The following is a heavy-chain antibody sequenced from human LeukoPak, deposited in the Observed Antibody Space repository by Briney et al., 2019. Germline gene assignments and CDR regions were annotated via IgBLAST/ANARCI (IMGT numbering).Heavy chain of an antibody. CDR2: INHSGST. J-gene: IGHJ4*02. Sequence: SETLSLTCAVYGGSFSGYYWSWIRQPPGKGLEWIGEINHSGSTNYNPSLKSRVTISVDTSKNQFSLKLSSVTAADTAVYYCARNEYSSSWSDYWGQGTLVTVSS. CDR1: GGSFSGYY. D-gene: IGHD6-6*01. CDR3: ARNEYSSSWSDY. V-gene: IGHV4-34*01.